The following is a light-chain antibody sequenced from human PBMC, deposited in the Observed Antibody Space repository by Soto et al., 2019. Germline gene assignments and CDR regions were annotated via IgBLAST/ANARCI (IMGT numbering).Light chain of an antibody. CDR3: CSYTTSSTLV. V-gene: IGLV2-14*01. CDR2: EDI. J-gene: IGLJ1*01. Sequence: LTQPASVSGSPGQSIAISCAGTSSDIGTYNHVSWYQQHPGKAPQLIIYEDINRPSGLSSRFSGSKSGNTASLTISGLQAEDEADYFCCSYTTSSTLVCGTGTKV. CDR1: SSDIGTYNH.